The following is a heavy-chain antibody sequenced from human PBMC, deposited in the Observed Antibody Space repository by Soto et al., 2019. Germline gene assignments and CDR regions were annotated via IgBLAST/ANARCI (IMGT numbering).Heavy chain of an antibody. CDR3: ARRSYDFWSGYWHPVDG. CDR1: GFTFSSYG. J-gene: IGHJ4*02. V-gene: IGHV3-33*01. D-gene: IGHD3-3*01. CDR2: IWYDGSSK. Sequence: QAKLVESGGGVVQPGRSLRLSCAVSGFTFSSYGLHWVRQAPGQGLEWVALIWYDGSSKFYVDSGKGRFTISRDNSKNTLSLEMSSLRAEDTAMYYCARRSYDFWSGYWHPVDGWGQGTLVTVSS.